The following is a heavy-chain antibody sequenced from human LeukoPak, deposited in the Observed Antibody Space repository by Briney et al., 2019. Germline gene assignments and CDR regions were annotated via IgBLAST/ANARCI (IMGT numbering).Heavy chain of an antibody. D-gene: IGHD5-12*01. V-gene: IGHV3-48*03. J-gene: IGHJ4*02. Sequence: GGSLRLSCAASGFTFSSYKMNWVRQAPGKGLEWVSYISSSGSTIYYADSVKGRFTISRDNAKNSLYLQMNSLRAEDTAVYYCSSGYDAYYFDYWGQGTLVTVSS. CDR1: GFTFSSYK. CDR2: ISSSGSTI. CDR3: SSGYDAYYFDY.